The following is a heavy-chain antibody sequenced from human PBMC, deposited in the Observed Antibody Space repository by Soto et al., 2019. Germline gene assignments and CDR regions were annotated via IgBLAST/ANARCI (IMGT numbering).Heavy chain of an antibody. CDR1: GYTFTNYA. CDR2: INAGNGNT. Sequence: QVQLVQSVAEVKKPGASVKVSCKASGYTFTNYAMHWVRQAPGQRLEWMGWINAGNGNTKYSQKFQGRVTITRDTSASNAYMELSSLRSEDTDVYYCARSEYGYGHYYYGMDVWGQGTTVTVSS. V-gene: IGHV1-3*01. J-gene: IGHJ6*02. D-gene: IGHD5-18*01. CDR3: ARSEYGYGHYYYGMDV.